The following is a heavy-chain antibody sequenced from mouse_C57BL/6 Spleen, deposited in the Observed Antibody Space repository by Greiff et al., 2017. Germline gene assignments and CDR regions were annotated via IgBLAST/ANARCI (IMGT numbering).Heavy chain of an antibody. V-gene: IGHV1-19*01. D-gene: IGHD1-1*01. CDR3: ARGYYGSSYVQYYFDY. CDR2: INPYNGGT. Sequence: EVQLQESGPVLVKPGASVKMSCKASGYTFTDYYMNWVKQSHGKSLEWIGVINPYNGGTSYNQKFKGKATLTVYKSSSTAYMELNSLTSEDSAVYYCARGYYGSSYVQYYFDYWGQGTTLTVSS. J-gene: IGHJ2*01. CDR1: GYTFTDYY.